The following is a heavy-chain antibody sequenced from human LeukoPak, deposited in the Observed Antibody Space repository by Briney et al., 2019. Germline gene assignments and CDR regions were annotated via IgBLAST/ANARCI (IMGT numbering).Heavy chain of an antibody. Sequence: SETLSLTCTVSGGSISSYYWSWIRQPPGKGLEWIGYIYYSGSTNYNPSLKSRVTISVDTSKNQSSLKLSSVTAADTAVYYCARVVRVQHYYDSSGYYRYFDYWGQGTLVTVSS. CDR1: GGSISSYY. CDR3: ARVVRVQHYYDSSGYYRYFDY. V-gene: IGHV4-59*01. CDR2: IYYSGST. D-gene: IGHD3-22*01. J-gene: IGHJ4*02.